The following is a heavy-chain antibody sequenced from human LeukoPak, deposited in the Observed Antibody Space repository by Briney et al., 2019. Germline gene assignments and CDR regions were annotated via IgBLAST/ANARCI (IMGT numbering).Heavy chain of an antibody. V-gene: IGHV3-74*03. CDR2: LNSDGSAT. Sequence: GGPLRLSCTASGFSFSNYWMHWLHQAPGKGLVSVTRLNSDGSATSYADSVQGRFTIAIDNAKNTLYLQMNSLRAEDTAMYFCAKGPNYFDSWGQGTLVTVSS. J-gene: IGHJ4*02. CDR3: AKGPNYFDS. CDR1: GFSFSNYW.